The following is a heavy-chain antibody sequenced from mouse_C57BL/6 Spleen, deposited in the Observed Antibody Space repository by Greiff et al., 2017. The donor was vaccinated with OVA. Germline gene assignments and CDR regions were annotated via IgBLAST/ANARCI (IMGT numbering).Heavy chain of an antibody. V-gene: IGHV1-69*01. CDR3: ARNYGNYRYFDV. Sequence: QVQLQQPGAELVMPGASVKLSCKASGYTFTSYWMHWVKQRPGQGLEWIGEIDPSDSYTNYNQKFTGKSTLTVDKSSSTAYIQLSSLTSEDSAVYYCARNYGNYRYFDVWGTGTTVTVSS. J-gene: IGHJ1*03. CDR1: GYTFTSYW. D-gene: IGHD2-1*01. CDR2: IDPSDSYT.